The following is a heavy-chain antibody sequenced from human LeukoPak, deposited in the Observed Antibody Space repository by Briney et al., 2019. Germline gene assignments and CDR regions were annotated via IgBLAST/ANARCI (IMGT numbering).Heavy chain of an antibody. J-gene: IGHJ4*02. Sequence: GGSLRLSCAASGFTFSDYYMSWVRQAPGKGLEWVSYISVSASTIYYADSVKGRFTVSRDNAENSLYLRMNSLRAEDTAVYYCAREYCSTTSCYLTDWGQGTLVTVSS. D-gene: IGHD2-2*01. V-gene: IGHV3-11*01. CDR3: AREYCSTTSCYLTD. CDR2: ISVSASTI. CDR1: GFTFSDYY.